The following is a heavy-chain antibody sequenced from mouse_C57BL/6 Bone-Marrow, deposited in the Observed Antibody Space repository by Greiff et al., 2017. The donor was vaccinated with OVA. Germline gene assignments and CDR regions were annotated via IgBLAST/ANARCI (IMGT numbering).Heavy chain of an antibody. J-gene: IGHJ2*01. V-gene: IGHV1-59*01. D-gene: IGHD1-1*01. CDR1: GYTFTSYW. CDR2: IDPSDSYT. Sequence: VQLQQSGAELVRPGTSVKLSCKASGYTFTSYWMHWVTQRPGQGLEWIGVIDPSDSYTNYNQKFKGKATLTVDTSSSTAYMQLSSLTSEDSAVYYCARLDYYYGSSYDYWGQGTTLTVSS. CDR3: ARLDYYYGSSYDY.